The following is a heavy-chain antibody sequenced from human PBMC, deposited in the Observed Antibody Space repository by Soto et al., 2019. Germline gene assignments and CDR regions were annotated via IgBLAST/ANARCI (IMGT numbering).Heavy chain of an antibody. J-gene: IGHJ5*02. CDR1: GGSISSGDYY. CDR2: IYYSGST. D-gene: IGHD4-17*01. Sequence: QVQLQESGPGLVKPSQTLSLTCTVSGGSISSGDYYWSWIRQPPGKGLEWIGYIYYSGSTCYNPSLKSRVTISVDTSKNQFSLKLSSVTAADTAVYYCARAGTVTEIYDNWFDPWGQGTLVTVSS. CDR3: ARAGTVTEIYDNWFDP. V-gene: IGHV4-30-4*01.